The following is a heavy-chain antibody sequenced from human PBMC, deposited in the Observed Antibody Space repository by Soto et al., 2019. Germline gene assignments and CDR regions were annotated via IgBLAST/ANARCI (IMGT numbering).Heavy chain of an antibody. CDR3: AKGRAARPRAPWFDP. D-gene: IGHD6-6*01. Sequence: GGSLRLSCAASGFTFSSYGMHWVRQAPGKGLEWVAVISYDGSNKYYADSVKGRFTISRDNSKNTLHLQMNSLRAEDTAVYYCAKGRAARPRAPWFDPWGQGTLVTVSS. V-gene: IGHV3-30*18. CDR2: ISYDGSNK. J-gene: IGHJ5*02. CDR1: GFTFSSYG.